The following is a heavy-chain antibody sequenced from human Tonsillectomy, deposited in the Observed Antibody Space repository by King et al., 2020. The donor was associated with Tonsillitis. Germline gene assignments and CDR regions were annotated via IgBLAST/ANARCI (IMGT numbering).Heavy chain of an antibody. J-gene: IGHJ4*02. V-gene: IGHV1-18*01. CDR2: ISTYNAYT. CDR1: GYTFISFG. CDR3: ARRLDWSGYMLDN. Sequence: VQLVQSGAEVKKPGASVKVSCKASGYTFISFGISWVRQAPGQGLDWMGWISTYNAYTNYPRTLQGRVTMTTDTSTSTAYMELRSLKSDDTAVYYCARRLDWSGYMLDNWGQGTLVTVSS. D-gene: IGHD3-3*01.